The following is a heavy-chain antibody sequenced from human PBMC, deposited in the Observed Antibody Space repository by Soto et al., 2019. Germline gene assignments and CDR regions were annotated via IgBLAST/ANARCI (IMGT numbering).Heavy chain of an antibody. J-gene: IGHJ5*02. CDR3: ASLEYCSSTSCYTYGLGWFDP. CDR1: ADAFITYA. Sequence: PVPVPCRASADAFITYASSRVQQAPGQGLKWMGVIIPIFGTANYAQKFQGRVTITADKSTSTAYMEPSSLRSEDTAVYYCASLEYCSSTSCYTYGLGWFDPWGQGTLVTVSS. CDR2: IIPIFGTA. D-gene: IGHD2-2*02. V-gene: IGHV1-69*06.